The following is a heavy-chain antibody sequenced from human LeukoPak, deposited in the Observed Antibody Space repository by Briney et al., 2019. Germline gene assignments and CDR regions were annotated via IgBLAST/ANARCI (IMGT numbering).Heavy chain of an antibody. D-gene: IGHD3-10*01. V-gene: IGHV1-18*04. CDR2: ISAYNGNT. Sequence: ASVKVSCKASGHTFTSYGISWVRQAPGQGLEWMGWISAYNGNTNYAQKLQGRVTMTTDTSTSTAYMELRSLRSDDTAVYYCARSSDYYGSGAFDPWGQGTLVTVSS. CDR3: ARSSDYYGSGAFDP. CDR1: GHTFTSYG. J-gene: IGHJ5*02.